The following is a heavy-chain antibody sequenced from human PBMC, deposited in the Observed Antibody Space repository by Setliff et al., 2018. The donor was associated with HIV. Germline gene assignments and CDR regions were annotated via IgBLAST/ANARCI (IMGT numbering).Heavy chain of an antibody. J-gene: IGHJ5*02. V-gene: IGHV4-34*01. CDR3: AAATTLLSPRA. Sequence: PSETLSLTCAVYGGSLSGYHWSWIRQSPGKGLEWIGEINHSGSTNYNPSLKSRVTISVDTAKNQFSLKLSSVTAADTAVYYCAAATTLLSPRAWGQGTLVTVSS. D-gene: IGHD2-15*01. CDR1: GGSLSGYH. CDR2: INHSGST.